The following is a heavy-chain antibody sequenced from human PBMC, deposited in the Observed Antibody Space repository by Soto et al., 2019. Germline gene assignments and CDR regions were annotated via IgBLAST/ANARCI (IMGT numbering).Heavy chain of an antibody. Sequence: QVQLVESGGGVVQPGRSLRLSCAASGFMFSNHGMHWVRQAPGKGLEWVAVIWSDGNNRYYADYVKGRFTISRDNSKNTLYLQMNSLRAEDTAVYFCVRGDNWNDEASDYCGQGTLVTVSS. D-gene: IGHD1-1*01. V-gene: IGHV3-33*01. CDR3: VRGDNWNDEASDY. CDR1: GFMFSNHG. J-gene: IGHJ4*02. CDR2: IWSDGNNR.